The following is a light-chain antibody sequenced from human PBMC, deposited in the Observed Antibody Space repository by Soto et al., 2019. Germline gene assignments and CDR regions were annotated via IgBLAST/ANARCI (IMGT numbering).Light chain of an antibody. CDR1: SSNIGSNY. CDR3: ASWDDSLSGWV. CDR2: RNN. J-gene: IGLJ3*02. V-gene: IGLV1-47*01. Sequence: QSVLTQQPSASGTPGQRVTISCSGSSSNIGSNYVYWYQQLPGTAPTLPIYRNNQRPSGVPDRFSGSKSVTSASLAISGLRAEDEDDYYCASWDDSLSGWVFGGGTKVTVL.